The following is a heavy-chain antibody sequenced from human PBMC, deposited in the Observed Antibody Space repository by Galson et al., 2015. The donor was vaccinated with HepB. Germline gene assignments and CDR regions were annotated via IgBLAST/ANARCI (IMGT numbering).Heavy chain of an antibody. CDR1: GFTFSSYW. CDR3: ARDRTRATAYYYYYYMDV. CDR2: IKQDGSEK. V-gene: IGHV3-7*01. D-gene: IGHD4-17*01. J-gene: IGHJ6*03. Sequence: SLRLSCAASGFTFSSYWMSWVRQAPGKGLEWVANIKQDGSEKYYVDSVKGRFTISRDNAKNSLYLQMNSLRAEDTAVYYCARDRTRATAYYYYYYMDVWGKGTTVTVSS.